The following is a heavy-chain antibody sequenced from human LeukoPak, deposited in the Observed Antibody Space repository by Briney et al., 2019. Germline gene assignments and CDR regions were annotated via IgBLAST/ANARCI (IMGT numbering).Heavy chain of an antibody. V-gene: IGHV3-33*06. CDR2: XWNDGSDK. D-gene: IGHD4-11*01. J-gene: IGHJ4*02. CDR3: AKDAERGFDFSNSLQS. Sequence: GGSLRLSCTTSGFTFSHYAMHWVRQAPGKGLXXXXXXWNDGSDKYYGDSVKGRFTISRDNSKKSVYLQLSSLRVEDTAVYYCAKDAERGFDFSNSLQSWGQGTLVTVSS. CDR1: GFTFSHYA.